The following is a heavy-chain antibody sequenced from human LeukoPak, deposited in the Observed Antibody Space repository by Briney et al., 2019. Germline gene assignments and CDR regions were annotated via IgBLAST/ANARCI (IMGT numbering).Heavy chain of an antibody. D-gene: IGHD3-22*01. CDR3: AKGFWSSGYNGYYFDY. CDR1: GFTFDDYA. V-gene: IGHV3-9*01. CDR2: ISWNSGSI. J-gene: IGHJ4*02. Sequence: GGSLRLSCAASGFTFDDYAMHWVQQAPGKGLEWVSGISWNSGSIGYADSVKGRFTISRDNAKNSLYLQMNSLRAEDTALYYCAKGFWSSGYNGYYFDYWGQGTLVTVSS.